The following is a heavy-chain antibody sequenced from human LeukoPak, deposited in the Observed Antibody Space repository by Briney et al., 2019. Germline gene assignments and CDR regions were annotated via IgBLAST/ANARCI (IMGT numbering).Heavy chain of an antibody. CDR2: ISGSGGST. D-gene: IGHD6-19*01. V-gene: IGHV3-23*01. J-gene: IGHJ4*02. CDR1: GFTFSSYA. Sequence: PGGSLRLSCAASGFTFSSYAMSWVRQAPGKGLEWVSAISGSGGSTYYADSVKGRFTISRDNSKNTLYLQMNSLRAEDTAVYYCARAESAAVAGYGDYWGQGTLVTVSS. CDR3: ARAESAAVAGYGDY.